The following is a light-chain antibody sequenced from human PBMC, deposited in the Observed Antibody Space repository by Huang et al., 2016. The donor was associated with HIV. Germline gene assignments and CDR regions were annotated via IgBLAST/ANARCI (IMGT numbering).Light chain of an antibody. Sequence: PGERATLSCRASQSVNNNYLAWYQQKPGQAPRLLIYRASTRATGIPDRFSGSGSGTDSTLTISRLEPDDFAVYYCQQFGSSPPYSFGQGTKLEIK. CDR1: QSVNNNY. CDR2: RAS. J-gene: IGKJ2*03. CDR3: QQFGSSPPYS. V-gene: IGKV3-20*01.